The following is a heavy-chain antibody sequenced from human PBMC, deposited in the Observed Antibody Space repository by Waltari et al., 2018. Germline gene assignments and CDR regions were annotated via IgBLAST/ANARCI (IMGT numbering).Heavy chain of an antibody. Sequence: EVQLVESGGGLVQPGGSLRLSCAASGFTFSSYEMHWVRQAPGKGLEWVSYISSSGSTIYYADSVKGRFTISRDNAKNSLYLQMNSLRAEDTAVYYCARATMYQLLRFGMDVWGQGTTVTVSS. V-gene: IGHV3-48*03. D-gene: IGHD2-2*01. J-gene: IGHJ6*02. CDR2: ISSSGSTI. CDR3: ARATMYQLLRFGMDV. CDR1: GFTFSSYE.